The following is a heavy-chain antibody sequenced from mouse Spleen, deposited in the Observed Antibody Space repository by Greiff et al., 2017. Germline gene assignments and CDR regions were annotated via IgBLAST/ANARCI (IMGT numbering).Heavy chain of an antibody. J-gene: IGHJ4*01. Sequence: VKLVESGPGLVQPSQSLSITCTVSGFSLTSYGVHWVRQSPGKGLEWLGVIWSGGSTDYNAAFISRLSISKDNSKSQVFFKMNSLQANDTAIYYCARDYLGNYGYAMDYWGQGTSVTVSS. V-gene: IGHV2-2*02. CDR3: ARDYLGNYGYAMDY. CDR2: IWSGGST. CDR1: GFSLTSYG. D-gene: IGHD2-1*01.